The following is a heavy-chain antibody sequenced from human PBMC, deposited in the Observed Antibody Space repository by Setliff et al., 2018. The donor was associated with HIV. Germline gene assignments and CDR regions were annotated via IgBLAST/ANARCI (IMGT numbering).Heavy chain of an antibody. Sequence: SETLSLTCTVSGGSISSTSYYWGWIRQPPGTGLEWIGSIHTSGTTNYNPSLQSRVTISVDTSKNQFSLKLSSVTAADTAVYYCARRDGYSYGFYFDYWGQGTLVTVSS. CDR2: IHTSGTT. V-gene: IGHV4-39*01. J-gene: IGHJ4*02. CDR3: ARRDGYSYGFYFDY. CDR1: GGSISSTSYY. D-gene: IGHD5-18*01.